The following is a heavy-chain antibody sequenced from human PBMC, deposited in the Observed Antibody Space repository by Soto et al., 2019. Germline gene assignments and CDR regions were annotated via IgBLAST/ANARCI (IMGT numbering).Heavy chain of an antibody. Sequence: GGSLRLSCAASGFTFSSYAMSWVRQAPGKGLEWVSAISGSGGSTYYADSVKGRFTISRDNSKNTLYLQMNSLRAEDTAVYYCAKDGWELVGATYFDYWGQGTLVTVSS. CDR2: ISGSGGST. D-gene: IGHD1-26*01. J-gene: IGHJ4*02. V-gene: IGHV3-23*01. CDR1: GFTFSSYA. CDR3: AKDGWELVGATYFDY.